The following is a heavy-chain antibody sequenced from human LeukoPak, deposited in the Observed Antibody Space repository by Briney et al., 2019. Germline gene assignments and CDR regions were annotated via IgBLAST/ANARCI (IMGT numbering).Heavy chain of an antibody. CDR3: AGLISRSYDILTGYYSGDY. CDR1: GGSISSSSYY. D-gene: IGHD3-9*01. CDR2: IYYSGST. V-gene: IGHV4-39*01. J-gene: IGHJ4*02. Sequence: SETLSLTCTVSGGSISSSSYYWGWIRQPPGKGLEWIGSIYYSGSTYYNPSLKSRVTISVDTSKNQFSLKLSSVTAADTAVYYCAGLISRSYDILTGYYSGDYWGQGTLVTVSS.